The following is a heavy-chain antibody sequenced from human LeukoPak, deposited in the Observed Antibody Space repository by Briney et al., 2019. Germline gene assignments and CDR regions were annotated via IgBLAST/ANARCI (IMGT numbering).Heavy chain of an antibody. D-gene: IGHD6-13*01. V-gene: IGHV3-23*01. J-gene: IGHJ5*02. CDR1: GFTFSSYE. CDR2: FSGSGGNT. Sequence: GGSLRLSCAASGFTFSSYEMNWVRQAPGKGLEWVSTFSGSGGNTYYADSVKGRFTISRDNSKNTLYLQMNSLRAEDTAVYYCAKPSFRAATGTYWFDPWGQGTLVTVSS. CDR3: AKPSFRAATGTYWFDP.